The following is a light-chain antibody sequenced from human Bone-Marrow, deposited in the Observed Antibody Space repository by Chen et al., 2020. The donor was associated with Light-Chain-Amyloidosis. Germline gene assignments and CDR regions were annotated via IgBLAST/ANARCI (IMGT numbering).Light chain of an antibody. V-gene: IGLV3-21*02. CDR2: DDR. CDR3: QVWDRSSDRPV. J-gene: IGLJ3*02. CDR1: NIGSTS. Sequence: SYVLTQPSSVSVAPGQTATIACGGNNIGSTSVHWYQQTPGQASLLVVYDDRYRPAGIPERLSGSNSGNTATLTISRVEAGDEADYYCQVWDRSSDRPVFGGGTKLTVL.